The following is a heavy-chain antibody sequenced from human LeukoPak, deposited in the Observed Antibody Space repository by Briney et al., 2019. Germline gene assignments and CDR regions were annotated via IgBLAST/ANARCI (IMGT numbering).Heavy chain of an antibody. Sequence: SETLSLTCAVYGGSFSGYYWSWIRQPPGKGLEWIGEINHSGSTNYNPSLKSRVTISVNTSKNQFSLKLSSVTAADTAVYYCARDQPCSSTSCYLHNYYYYYMDGWGKGTTVTVSS. V-gene: IGHV4-34*01. CDR1: GGSFSGYY. CDR3: ARDQPCSSTSCYLHNYYYYYMDG. J-gene: IGHJ6*03. CDR2: INHSGST. D-gene: IGHD2-2*01.